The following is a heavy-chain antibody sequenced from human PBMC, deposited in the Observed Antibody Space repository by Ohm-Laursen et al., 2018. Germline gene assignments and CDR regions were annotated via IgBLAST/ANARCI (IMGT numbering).Heavy chain of an antibody. J-gene: IGHJ4*02. D-gene: IGHD2-15*01. Sequence: TLSLTCAVYGGSFSGYYWSWIRQPPGKGLEWIGSIYYSGSTYYNPSLKSRVTISVDTSKNQFSLKLSSVTAADTAVYYCVGQYCSGGSCYPRDWGQGTLVTVSS. V-gene: IGHV4-34*01. CDR3: VGQYCSGGSCYPRD. CDR2: IYYSGST. CDR1: GGSFSGYY.